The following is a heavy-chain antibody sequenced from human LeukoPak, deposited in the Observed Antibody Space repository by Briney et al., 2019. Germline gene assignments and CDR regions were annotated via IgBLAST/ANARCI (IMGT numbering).Heavy chain of an antibody. Sequence: SQTLSLTCAISGDSVSSSTAAWNWIRQSPSRGLEWLGRTYYRSRWLNDFAPSVRGRIFFNPDTSKNQISLQLNSVTPEDTAVYYCAGDVHGQIDYWGQGTLVTVSS. J-gene: IGHJ4*02. CDR2: TYYRSRWLN. D-gene: IGHD4-17*01. CDR3: AGDVHGQIDY. CDR1: GDSVSSSTAA. V-gene: IGHV6-1*01.